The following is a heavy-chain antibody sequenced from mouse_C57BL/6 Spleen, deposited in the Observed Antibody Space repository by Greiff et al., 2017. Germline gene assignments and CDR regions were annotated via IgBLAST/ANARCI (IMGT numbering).Heavy chain of an antibody. CDR3: AIDSSGYGPIYY. Sequence: QVQLQQPGAELVKPGASVKVSCKASGYTFTSYWMHWVKQRPGQGLEWIGRIHPSDSDTNYNQKFKGRATLTVDKSSSTDYMQLSSLTSEVSAVYYCAIDSSGYGPIYYWSQGTTLTVSS. CDR1: GYTFTSYW. V-gene: IGHV1-74*01. J-gene: IGHJ2*01. CDR2: IHPSDSDT. D-gene: IGHD3-2*02.